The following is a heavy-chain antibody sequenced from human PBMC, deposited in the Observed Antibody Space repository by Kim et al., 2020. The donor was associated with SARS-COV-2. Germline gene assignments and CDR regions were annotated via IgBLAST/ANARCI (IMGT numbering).Heavy chain of an antibody. D-gene: IGHD6-19*01. CDR2: ISGSVSST. V-gene: IGHV3-23*01. J-gene: IGHJ4*02. Sequence: GGSLRLSCAASGFNFNNYAMSWVRQAPGKGLEWVSSISGSVSSTSYADFAKGRFTISSDKSKNTVFVQMTSLTAEDTAIYYCAKSRRIAVTETLTPFDFWGERALVTVSP. CDR1: GFNFNNYA. CDR3: AKSRRIAVTETLTPFDF.